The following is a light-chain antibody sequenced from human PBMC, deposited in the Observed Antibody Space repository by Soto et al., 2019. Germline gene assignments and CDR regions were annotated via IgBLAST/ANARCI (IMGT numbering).Light chain of an antibody. Sequence: DIQMTQSPSSLSASVGDRVTITCQASQDISNYLNWYQQKPGKAPKLLIYDASNLETGVPSRFSGSGSGTDFPFNISSMQPEDIETYYCQQYDNLLLFTFGPGTKVDIK. CDR1: QDISNY. V-gene: IGKV1-33*01. CDR2: DAS. J-gene: IGKJ3*01. CDR3: QQYDNLLLFT.